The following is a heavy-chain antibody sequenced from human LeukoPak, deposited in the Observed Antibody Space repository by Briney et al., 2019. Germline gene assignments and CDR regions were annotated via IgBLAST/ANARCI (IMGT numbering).Heavy chain of an antibody. D-gene: IGHD2-2*01. CDR3: ARLRRTSCYSVCGSFDY. CDR2: IYYSGST. Sequence: SETLSLTCTVSGGSISSSSYYWGWIRQPPGKGLEWIGSIYYSGSTNYNPSLKSRVTISVDTSKNQFSLKLSSVTAADTAVYYCARLRRTSCYSVCGSFDYWGQGTLVTVSS. V-gene: IGHV4-39*07. CDR1: GGSISSSSYY. J-gene: IGHJ4*02.